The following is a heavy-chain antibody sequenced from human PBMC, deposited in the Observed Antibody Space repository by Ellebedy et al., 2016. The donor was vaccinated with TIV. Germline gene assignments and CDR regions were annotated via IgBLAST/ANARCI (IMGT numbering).Heavy chain of an antibody. D-gene: IGHD3-3*01. CDR2: ISAYNGNT. Sequence: ASVKVSCXASGYTFTSYGISWVRQAPGQGLEWMGWISAYNGNTNYAQKLQGRVTMTTDTSTSTAYMELRSLRSEDTAVYYCARANNPRDFWSGYYRSWGQGTLVTVSS. V-gene: IGHV1-18*01. CDR1: GYTFTSYG. CDR3: ARANNPRDFWSGYYRS. J-gene: IGHJ5*02.